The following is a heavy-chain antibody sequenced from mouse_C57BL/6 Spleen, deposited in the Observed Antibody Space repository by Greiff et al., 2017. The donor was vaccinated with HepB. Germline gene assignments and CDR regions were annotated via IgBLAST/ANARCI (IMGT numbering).Heavy chain of an antibody. CDR2: ISSGGSYT. Sequence: EVKLMESGGDLVKPGGSLKLSCAASGFTFSSYGMSWVRQTPDKRLEWVATISSGGSYTYYPDSVKGRFTISRDNAKNTLYLQMSSLKSEDTAMYYCARRYSNYFDYWGQGTTLTVSS. V-gene: IGHV5-6*02. J-gene: IGHJ2*01. D-gene: IGHD2-5*01. CDR3: ARRYSNYFDY. CDR1: GFTFSSYG.